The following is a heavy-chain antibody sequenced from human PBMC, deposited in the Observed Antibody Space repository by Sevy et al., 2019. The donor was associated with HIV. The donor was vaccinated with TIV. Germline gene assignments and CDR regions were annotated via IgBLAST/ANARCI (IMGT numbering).Heavy chain of an antibody. CDR2: FDPENGET. J-gene: IGHJ4*02. CDR1: GYTLTELS. Sequence: ASVKVSCKVSGYTLTELSMHWVRQAPGKGLEWMGGFDPENGETIYAQKFQGRVTMTEDTSTDTAYMELSSLRSEDTAVYYCATDIPYSWSYYFDYWGQGTLVTVSS. D-gene: IGHD1-26*01. V-gene: IGHV1-24*01. CDR3: ATDIPYSWSYYFDY.